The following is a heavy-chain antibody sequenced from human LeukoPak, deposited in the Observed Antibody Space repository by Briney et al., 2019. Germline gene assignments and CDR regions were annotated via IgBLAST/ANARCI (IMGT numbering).Heavy chain of an antibody. V-gene: IGHV3-23*01. CDR2: ISGNGGGA. Sequence: PGGSLRLSCAASGFTFSNYAMSWVRQAPGKGLEWVSAISGNGGGAYYADSVKGRFTISRDNPKNTLYLQMNSLRAEDTAVYYCAKGTKVIVVDNYFDYWGQGTLVTVSS. J-gene: IGHJ4*02. D-gene: IGHD3-22*01. CDR3: AKGTKVIVVDNYFDY. CDR1: GFTFSNYA.